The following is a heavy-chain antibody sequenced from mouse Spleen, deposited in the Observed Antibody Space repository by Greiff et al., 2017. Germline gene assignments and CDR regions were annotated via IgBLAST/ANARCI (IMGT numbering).Heavy chain of an antibody. Sequence: VQLQQPGAELVRPGTSVKLSCKASGYTFTSYRMHWVKQRPGQGLEWIGVIDPSDSYTNYNQKFKGKATLTVDTSSSTAYMQLSSLTSEDSAVYCCARRNWDGAMDYWGQGTSVTVSS. CDR3: ARRNWDGAMDY. CDR2: IDPSDSYT. CDR1: GYTFTSYR. D-gene: IGHD4-1*01. J-gene: IGHJ4*01. V-gene: IGHV1-59*01.